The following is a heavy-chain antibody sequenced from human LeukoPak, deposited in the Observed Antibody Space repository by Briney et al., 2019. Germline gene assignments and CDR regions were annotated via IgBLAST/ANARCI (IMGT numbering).Heavy chain of an antibody. CDR3: ARDISYGSGSTLDY. CDR1: GFTFGKYW. CDR2: ISPDDMST. J-gene: IGHJ4*02. D-gene: IGHD3-10*01. V-gene: IGHV3-74*01. Sequence: GGSLRLSCAASGFTFGKYWLHWVRQAPGKGLVWVSRISPDDMSTSYADSVKGRFTISRDNAKKTLFLQMNSLRAEDTAVYYCARDISYGSGSTLDYWGQGTLVTVSS.